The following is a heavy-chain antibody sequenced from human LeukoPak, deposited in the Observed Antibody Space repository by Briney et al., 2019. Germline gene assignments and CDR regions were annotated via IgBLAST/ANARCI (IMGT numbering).Heavy chain of an antibody. CDR1: GFTFGTYW. J-gene: IGHJ3*02. CDR3: ARARSSSWYLAFDI. V-gene: IGHV3-20*01. Sequence: GGSLRLSCGASGFTFGTYWMHWVRQAPGKGLEWVSGINWNGGSTGYADSVKGRFTISRDNAKNSLYLQMNSLRAEDTALYHCARARSSSWYLAFDIWGQGTMVTVPS. D-gene: IGHD6-13*01. CDR2: INWNGGST.